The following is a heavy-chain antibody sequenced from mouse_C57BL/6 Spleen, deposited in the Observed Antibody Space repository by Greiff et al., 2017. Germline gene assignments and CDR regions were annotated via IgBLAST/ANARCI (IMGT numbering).Heavy chain of an antibody. D-gene: IGHD1-1*01. CDR2: IYPGDGDT. CDR1: GYAFSSSW. J-gene: IGHJ2*01. Sequence: QVQLQQSGPELVKPGASVTISCKASGYAFSSSWMNWVKQRPGTGLEWIGRIYPGDGDTNYNGQFKGKATLTADKSSSTAYMQLSSLTSEDSAVYFCARDYGSSYFDYWGQGTTLTVSS. V-gene: IGHV1-82*01. CDR3: ARDYGSSYFDY.